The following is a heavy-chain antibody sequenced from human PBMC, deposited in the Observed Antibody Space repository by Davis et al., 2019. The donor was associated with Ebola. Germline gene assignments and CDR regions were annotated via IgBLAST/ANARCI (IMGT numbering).Heavy chain of an antibody. CDR3: ARGGSWYIHDAFDI. Sequence: ASVKVSCKASGYTFTSYAMHWVRQAPGQRLEWMGWINAGNGNTKYSQKFQGRVTITRDTSASTAYMELSSLRSEDTAVYYCARGGSWYIHDAFDIWGQGAMVTVSS. CDR2: INAGNGNT. D-gene: IGHD6-13*01. V-gene: IGHV1-3*01. J-gene: IGHJ3*02. CDR1: GYTFTSYA.